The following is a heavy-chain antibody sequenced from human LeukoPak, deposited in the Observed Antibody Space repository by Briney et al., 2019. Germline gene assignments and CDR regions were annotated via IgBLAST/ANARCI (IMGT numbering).Heavy chain of an antibody. CDR1: GGTFSSYA. CDR3: ARHVDSNYPFDY. Sequence: SVKVSCKASGGTFSSYAISWVRQAPGQGLEWMGGIIPIFGTANYAQKFQGRVTITADESTSTAYMELSSLRSEDTAVYYCARHVDSNYPFDYWGQGTLVTVPS. D-gene: IGHD4-11*01. V-gene: IGHV1-69*01. J-gene: IGHJ4*02. CDR2: IIPIFGTA.